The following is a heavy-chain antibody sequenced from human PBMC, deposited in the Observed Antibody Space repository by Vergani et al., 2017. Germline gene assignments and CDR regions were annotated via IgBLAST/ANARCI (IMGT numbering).Heavy chain of an antibody. J-gene: IGHJ5*02. V-gene: IGHV1-69*01. CDR2: IIPIFGTA. D-gene: IGHD4-23*01. CDR1: GGTFSSYA. CDR3: ARSVRVTTVVPSGGNWFDP. Sequence: QVQLVQSGAEVKKPGSSVKVSCKASGGTFSSYAISWVRQAPGQGLEWMGGIIPIFGTANYAQKFQGRVTITADESTSTAYMELSSLGAEDTAVYYCARSVRVTTVVPSGGNWFDPWGQGTLVTVSS.